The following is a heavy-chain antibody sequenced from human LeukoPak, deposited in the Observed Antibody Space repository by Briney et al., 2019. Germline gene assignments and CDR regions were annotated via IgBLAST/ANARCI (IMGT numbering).Heavy chain of an antibody. CDR2: ISWNGNSM. CDR1: GFTFDDHA. D-gene: IGHD3-10*01. CDR3: CELGEQYGMDV. Sequence: GGSLRLSCAASGFTFDDHAMHWVRQAPEKGLEWVSGISWNGNSMGYADSVKGRFTISRDNAKNSLYLQMNSLSPEDTAVYYCCELGEQYGMDVWGQGTTVTVSS. J-gene: IGHJ6*02. V-gene: IGHV3-9*01.